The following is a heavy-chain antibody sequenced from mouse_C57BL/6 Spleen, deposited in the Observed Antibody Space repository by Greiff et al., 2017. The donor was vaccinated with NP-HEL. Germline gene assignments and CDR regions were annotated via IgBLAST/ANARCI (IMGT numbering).Heavy chain of an antibody. CDR3: ARGHYCGSSRPWFAC. J-gene: IGHJ3*01. Sequence: EVQLVESGGGLVKPGGSLKLSCAASGFTFGSYALSWVRQTPEKRLEWVATISDAGSYTYYPDNVKGRFTISRDNAKNNLYLQMSHLKSEDTAMYCGARGHYCGSSRPWFACWGQGTLVAVSA. D-gene: IGHD1-1*01. CDR1: GFTFGSYA. CDR2: ISDAGSYT. V-gene: IGHV5-4*01.